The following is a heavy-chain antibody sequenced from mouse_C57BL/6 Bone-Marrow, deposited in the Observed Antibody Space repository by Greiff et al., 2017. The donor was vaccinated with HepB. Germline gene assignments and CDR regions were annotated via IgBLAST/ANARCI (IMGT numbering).Heavy chain of an antibody. V-gene: IGHV1-76*01. CDR2: IYPGSGNT. CDR3: ANTWFAY. CDR1: GYTFTDYY. J-gene: IGHJ3*01. Sequence: QVQLQQSGPELVRPGASVKLSCKASGYTFTDYYINWVKQRPGQGLEWIARIYPGSGNTYYNEKFKGKATLTAEKSSSTAYMQLSSLTSEDSAVYFCANTWFAYWGQGTLVTVSA.